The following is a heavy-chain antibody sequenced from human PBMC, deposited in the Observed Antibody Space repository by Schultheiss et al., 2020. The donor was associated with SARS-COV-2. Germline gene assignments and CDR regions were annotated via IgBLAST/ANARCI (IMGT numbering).Heavy chain of an antibody. J-gene: IGHJ6*03. V-gene: IGHV4-34*01. CDR1: GESFSGFS. CDR2: VSHSGGT. CDR3: SRGRTSVIPSPVLGLGPLYFSYYMDV. D-gene: IGHD6-19*01. Sequence: SQTLSLTCAVFGESFSGFSWTWIRQSPGKGLEWIGQVSHSGGTHYSPSLKRRVTISVDTSKRQFSLRLTSVTAADTATYYCSRGRTSVIPSPVLGLGPLYFSYYMDVWGKGAAVTVSS.